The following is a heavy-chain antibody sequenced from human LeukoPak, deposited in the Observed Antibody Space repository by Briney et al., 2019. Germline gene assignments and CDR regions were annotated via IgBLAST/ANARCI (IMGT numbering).Heavy chain of an antibody. CDR3: AKDRGSGYYSFDY. CDR2: ISGDGGST. Sequence: GGSLRLSCAASGFTFYDYAMHGVRQAPGKGLEWVSLISGDGGSTYYADSVKGRFTISRDNSKNSLYLQMNSLRTEDTALYYCAKDRGSGYYSFDYWGQGTLVTVSS. D-gene: IGHD3-22*01. CDR1: GFTFYDYA. V-gene: IGHV3-43*02. J-gene: IGHJ4*02.